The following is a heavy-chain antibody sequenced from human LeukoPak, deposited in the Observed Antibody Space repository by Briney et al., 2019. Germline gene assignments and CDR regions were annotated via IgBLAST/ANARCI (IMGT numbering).Heavy chain of an antibody. CDR3: ARARGTRESPFDY. D-gene: IGHD5-24*01. Sequence: KPGGSLRLSCAASGFTFSSYSMNWVRQAPGKGLEWVSSISSSSSYIYYADSVKGRFTISRDNAKNSLYLQMNSLRAEDTAVYYCARARGTRESPFDYWGQGTLATVSS. CDR2: ISSSSSYI. J-gene: IGHJ4*02. V-gene: IGHV3-21*01. CDR1: GFTFSSYS.